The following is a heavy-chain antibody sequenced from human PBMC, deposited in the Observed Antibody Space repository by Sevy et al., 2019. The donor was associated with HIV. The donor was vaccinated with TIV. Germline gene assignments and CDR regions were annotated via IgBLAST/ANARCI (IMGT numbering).Heavy chain of an antibody. D-gene: IGHD3-22*01. CDR3: ARAGDYYDSCGYYTYYGMDV. V-gene: IGHV1-8*01. J-gene: IGHJ6*02. CDR2: MNPNSGNT. CDR1: GYTFTSYD. Sequence: ASVKVSCKASGYTFTSYDINWVRQATGQGLEGMGWMNPNSGNTGYAHKFQGRVTMTRNTSISTSYMELSSLRSEDTAVYYCARAGDYYDSCGYYTYYGMDVWGQGTTVTVSS.